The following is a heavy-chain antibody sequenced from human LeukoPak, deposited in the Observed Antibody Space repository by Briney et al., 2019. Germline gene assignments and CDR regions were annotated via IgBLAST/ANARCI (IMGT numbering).Heavy chain of an antibody. CDR1: GGSIRNYY. V-gene: IGHV4-59*01. Sequence: SETLSLTCTVSGGSIRNYYWSWIRQPPGRGLEWIGCIYDSGSTKYNPPLKSRVTISSDTSKNQLSLNLNSVTAADTAVYYCAKQAPSRFGEFSIFREFDLLGPGNPVTVSP. CDR2: IYDSGST. CDR3: AKQAPSRFGEFSIFREFDL. D-gene: IGHD3-3*01. J-gene: IGHJ4*02.